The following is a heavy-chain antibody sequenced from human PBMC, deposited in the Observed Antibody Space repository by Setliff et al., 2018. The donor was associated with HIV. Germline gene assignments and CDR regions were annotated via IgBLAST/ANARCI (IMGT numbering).Heavy chain of an antibody. J-gene: IGHJ3*01. CDR3: ARAYDILIVNAFDV. CDR2: ISPNGDNT. CDR1: GFTFRNYA. D-gene: IGHD3-9*01. V-gene: IGHV3-21*04. Sequence: GGSLRLSCAASGFTFRNYAMTWVRQAPGKGLEWVSTISPNGDNTHYADSVKGRFTISRDNAMNSLYLQMNSLRAEDTAVYYCARAYDILIVNAFDVWGPGTMVTVSS.